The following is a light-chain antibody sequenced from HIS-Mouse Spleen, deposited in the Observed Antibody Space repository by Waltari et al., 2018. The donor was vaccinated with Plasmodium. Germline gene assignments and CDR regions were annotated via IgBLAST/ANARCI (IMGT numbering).Light chain of an antibody. Sequence: QSALTQPASVSGSPGQSITISCTGTSSDVGSYNLVSWYQQHPGKAPKLMIYEGSKRPSGVSNRFFGSKSGNTASLTISGLQAEDEADYYCCSYAGSSTLVVGGGTKLTVL. CDR1: SSDVGSYNL. CDR2: EGS. CDR3: CSYAGSSTLV. V-gene: IGLV2-23*01. J-gene: IGLJ2*01.